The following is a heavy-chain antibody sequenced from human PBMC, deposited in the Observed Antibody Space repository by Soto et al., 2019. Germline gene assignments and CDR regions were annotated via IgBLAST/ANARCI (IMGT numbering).Heavy chain of an antibody. CDR1: GYTLTELS. J-gene: IGHJ6*02. V-gene: IGHV1-24*01. Sequence: ASVKVSCKVSGYTLTELSMHWVRQAPGKGLEWMGGFDPEDGETIYAQKFQGRVTMTEDTSTDTAYMELSSLRSEDTAVYYCATDADKRRYGPVLGLAGMDVWGQGTTVTVSS. CDR2: FDPEDGET. D-gene: IGHD3-16*01. CDR3: ATDADKRRYGPVLGLAGMDV.